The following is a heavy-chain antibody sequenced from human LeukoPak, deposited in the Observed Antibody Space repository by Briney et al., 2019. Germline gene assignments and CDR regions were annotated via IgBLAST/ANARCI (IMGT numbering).Heavy chain of an antibody. J-gene: IGHJ4*02. CDR2: IKHDGSEK. CDR1: GFTFSSFW. D-gene: IGHD2-8*02. Sequence: GGSLRLSCAASGFTFSSFWMSWVRQAPGKGLEWVAHIKHDGSEKYYVDSVKGRFTISRDNAKNSLYLQMDSLRAEDTAVYYCARDTMTYWYGLIDYWGQGTLVTVSS. CDR3: ARDTMTYWYGLIDY. V-gene: IGHV3-7*01.